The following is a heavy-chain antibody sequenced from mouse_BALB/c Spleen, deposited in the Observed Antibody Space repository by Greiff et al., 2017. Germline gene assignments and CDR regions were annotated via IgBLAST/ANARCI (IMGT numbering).Heavy chain of an antibody. Sequence: QVHVKQSGAELVRPGSSVKISCKASGYAFSSYWMNWVKQRPGQGLEWIGQIYPGDGDTNYNGKFKGKATLTADKSSSTAYMQLSSLTSEDSAVYFCARKGDGNYFYAMDYWGQGTSVTVSS. V-gene: IGHV1-80*01. CDR3: ARKGDGNYFYAMDY. J-gene: IGHJ4*01. CDR2: IYPGDGDT. CDR1: GYAFSSYW. D-gene: IGHD2-1*01.